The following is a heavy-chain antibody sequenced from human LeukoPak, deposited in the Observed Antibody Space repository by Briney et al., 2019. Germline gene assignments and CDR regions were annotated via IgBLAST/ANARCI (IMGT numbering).Heavy chain of an antibody. V-gene: IGHV3-11*01. J-gene: IGHJ3*02. CDR1: GFTFSDYY. D-gene: IGHD3-10*01. CDR2: ISSSGSTI. Sequence: GGSLRLSCAASGFTFSDYYMSWIRQAPGKGLEWVSYISSSGSTIYYADSVKGRFTISRDNAKNSLYLQMNSLRTEDTAVYYCASHPYYGSGSPLYALDIWGQGTMVTVSS. CDR3: ASHPYYGSGSPLYALDI.